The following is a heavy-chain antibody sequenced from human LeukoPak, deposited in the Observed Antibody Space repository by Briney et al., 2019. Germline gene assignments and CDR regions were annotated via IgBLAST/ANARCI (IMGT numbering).Heavy chain of an antibody. V-gene: IGHV3-66*04. J-gene: IGHJ4*02. CDR1: GFTFSSYA. CDR3: ARQFYYDSSGSLFDF. CDR2: IFSGGST. Sequence: PGGSLRLSCAASGFTFSSYAMSWVRQAPGKGLEWVSVIFSGGSTDYADSVKGRFTISRDNSENTLYLQMNSLRAEDTAVYYCARQFYYDSSGSLFDFWGQGTLVTVFS. D-gene: IGHD3-22*01.